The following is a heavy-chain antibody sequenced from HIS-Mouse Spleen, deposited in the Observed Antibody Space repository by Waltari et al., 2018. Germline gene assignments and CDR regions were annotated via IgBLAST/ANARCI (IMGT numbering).Heavy chain of an antibody. J-gene: IGHJ3*02. CDR2: CNPNSGGT. Sequence: QVQLVQSGAEVKKPGASVKVSCKASGYTFTGYYMHWVRPAPGQGREWMGRCNPNSGGTNYAQKFTGRVTMTRDTSISPAYMELSRLRSDDTAVYYCARVALEIAFDIWGQGTMVTVSS. CDR1: GYTFTGYY. CDR3: ARVALEIAFDI. V-gene: IGHV1-2*02. D-gene: IGHD1-1*01.